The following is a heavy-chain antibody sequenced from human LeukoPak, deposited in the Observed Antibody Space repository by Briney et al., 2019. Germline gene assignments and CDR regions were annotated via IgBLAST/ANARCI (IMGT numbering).Heavy chain of an antibody. J-gene: IGHJ6*02. CDR1: GGPISSYY. CDR3: ARMTPNYYYGMDV. Sequence: SETLSLTCTVSGGPISSYYWSWIRQPPGKGLEWIGYIYYSGSTNYNPSLKSRVTISVDTSKNQFSLKLSSVTAADTAVYYCARMTPNYYYGMDVWGQGTTVTVSS. V-gene: IGHV4-59*01. CDR2: IYYSGST.